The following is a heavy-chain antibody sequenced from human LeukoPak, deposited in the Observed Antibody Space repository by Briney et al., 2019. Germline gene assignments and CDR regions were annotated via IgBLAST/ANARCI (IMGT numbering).Heavy chain of an antibody. J-gene: IGHJ4*02. CDR3: ARGGGSYSGDY. CDR2: ISSSSSTI. CDR1: GFTFSSYA. V-gene: IGHV3-48*01. Sequence: GGSLRLSCEVSGFTFSSYAMHWVRQAPGKGLEWVSYISSSSSTIYYADSVKGRFTISRDNAKNSLYLQMNSLRAEDTAVYYCARGGGSYSGDYWGQGTLVTVSS. D-gene: IGHD1-26*01.